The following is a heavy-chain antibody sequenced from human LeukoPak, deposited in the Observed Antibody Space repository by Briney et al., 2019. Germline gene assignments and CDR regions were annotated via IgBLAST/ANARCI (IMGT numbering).Heavy chain of an antibody. D-gene: IGHD1-26*01. CDR2: IDPDSGGT. Sequence: ASVKVSCKASGYTFTGYYMHWVRQAPGQGLEWMGRIDPDSGGTKSAQKSQGRVIMTRDTSISTAYLDLSRLRSDDTAVYFCARSVGATLLDHWGQGSLVTVSS. J-gene: IGHJ4*02. V-gene: IGHV1-2*06. CDR1: GYTFTGYY. CDR3: ARSVGATLLDH.